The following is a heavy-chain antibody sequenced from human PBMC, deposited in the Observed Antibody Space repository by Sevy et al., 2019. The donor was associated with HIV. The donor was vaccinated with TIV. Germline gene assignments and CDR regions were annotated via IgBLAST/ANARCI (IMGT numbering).Heavy chain of an antibody. CDR2: IWYDGSNK. J-gene: IGHJ6*02. CDR3: ARDLGGVFGVAPPTSYYGMDV. D-gene: IGHD3-3*01. Sequence: GGSLRLSCAASGFTFSSYGMHWVRQAPGKGLEWVAVIWYDGSNKYYADSVKGRFTISRDNSKNTLYLQMNSLRAEDTAVYYGARDLGGVFGVAPPTSYYGMDVWGQGTTVTVSS. CDR1: GFTFSSYG. V-gene: IGHV3-33*01.